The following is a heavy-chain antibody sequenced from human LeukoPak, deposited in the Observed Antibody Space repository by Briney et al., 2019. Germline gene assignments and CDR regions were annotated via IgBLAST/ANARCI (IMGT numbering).Heavy chain of an antibody. V-gene: IGHV3-21*01. J-gene: IGHJ4*02. CDR2: ISSSSSYI. CDR1: GFTFSSYS. Sequence: PGGSLRLSCAASGFTFSSYSMNWVRQAPGKGLEWVSSISSSSSYIYYAGSVKGRFTISRDNAKNSLYLQMNSLRAEDTAVYYCAREITGRTIDYWGQGTLVTVSS. CDR3: AREITGRTIDY. D-gene: IGHD1-20*01.